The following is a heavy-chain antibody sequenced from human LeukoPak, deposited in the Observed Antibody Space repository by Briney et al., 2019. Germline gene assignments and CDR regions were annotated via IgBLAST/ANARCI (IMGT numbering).Heavy chain of an antibody. J-gene: IGHJ4*02. CDR2: IKSKTDGGTT. CDR1: GFTFSNAW. Sequence: GRSLRLSCAPSGFTFSNAWMSWVRQAPGKGLEWVGRIKSKTDGGTTDYAAPVKGRFTISRDDSKNTLYLQMNSLKAEDTAVYYCTATYYYGSGSYPRSFDYWGQGTLVTVSS. CDR3: TATYYYGSGSYPRSFDY. D-gene: IGHD3-10*01. V-gene: IGHV3-15*01.